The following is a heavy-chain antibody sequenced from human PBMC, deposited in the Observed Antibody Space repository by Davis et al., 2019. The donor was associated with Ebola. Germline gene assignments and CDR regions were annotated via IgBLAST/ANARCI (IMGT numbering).Heavy chain of an antibody. Sequence: GESLKISCAASGFTFSSYWMSWVRQAPGKGLEWVANIKQDGSEKYYVDSVKGRFTISRDNAKNSLYLQMNSLRAEDTAVYYCARDGGGYSGYETQGYYGMDVWGKGTTVTVSS. CDR3: ARDGGGYSGYETQGYYGMDV. J-gene: IGHJ6*04. V-gene: IGHV3-7*01. D-gene: IGHD5-12*01. CDR2: IKQDGSEK. CDR1: GFTFSSYW.